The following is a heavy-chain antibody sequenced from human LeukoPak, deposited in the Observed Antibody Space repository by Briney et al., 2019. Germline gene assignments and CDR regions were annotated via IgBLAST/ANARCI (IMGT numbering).Heavy chain of an antibody. CDR3: ARDDNSGYFYGAGGY. D-gene: IGHD3-22*01. J-gene: IGHJ4*02. CDR1: GYTSTSYY. Sequence: ASVKVSCKASGYTSTSYYMHWVRQAPGQGLEWMGIINPSGGSTNYAQKFQGRVAMTRDTSTSTVYMELSSLRSEDTAVYYCARDDNSGYFYGAGGYWGQGTLVTVSS. CDR2: INPSGGST. V-gene: IGHV1-46*01.